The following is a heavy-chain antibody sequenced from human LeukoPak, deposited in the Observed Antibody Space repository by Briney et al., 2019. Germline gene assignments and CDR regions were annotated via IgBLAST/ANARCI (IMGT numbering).Heavy chain of an antibody. CDR1: GGSISSTNW. CDR2: ISLTGET. J-gene: IGHJ4*02. V-gene: IGHV4-4*02. CDR3: TRESGPYCPFGY. D-gene: IGHD1-26*01. Sequence: PSETLSLTCGVSGGSISSTNWWSWVRQPPGQGLEWTGEISLTGETNYNPSLNGRVTMSLDESRNQLSLDLTSVTAADTAMYYCTRESGPYCPFGYWGQGTLVVVPS.